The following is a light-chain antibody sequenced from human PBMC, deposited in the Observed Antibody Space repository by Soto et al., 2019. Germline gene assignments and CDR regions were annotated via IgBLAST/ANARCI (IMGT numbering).Light chain of an antibody. J-gene: IGKJ1*01. CDR3: QHYNSYSEA. Sequence: IRLTQSPSSLSPSLGDRVTIICRASQSISSFLNWYQQKPGKAPKLLIFAAFSLQSGVPSRFSGSGSGTEFTLTISSLQPDDFATYYCQHYNSYSEAFGQGTEVDI. CDR2: AAF. V-gene: IGKV1-39*01. CDR1: QSISSF.